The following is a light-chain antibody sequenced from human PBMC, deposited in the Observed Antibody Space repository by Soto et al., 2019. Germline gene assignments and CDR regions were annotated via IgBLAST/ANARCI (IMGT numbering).Light chain of an antibody. CDR3: HQYGNSPQT. J-gene: IGKJ2*01. Sequence: EIVLTQSPGTLSLSPGERATLSCRASQSVSSSYLGWYQQKPGQAPRLLIVDASSRATGIPDRFSGSASGTDFTLTITRLEPEDSAVYYCHQYGNSPQTFGQGTKLEIK. CDR2: DAS. V-gene: IGKV3-20*01. CDR1: QSVSSSY.